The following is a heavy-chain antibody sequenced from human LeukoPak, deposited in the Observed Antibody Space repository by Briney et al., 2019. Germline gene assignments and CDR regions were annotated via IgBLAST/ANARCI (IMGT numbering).Heavy chain of an antibody. CDR1: GFTFRSYG. D-gene: IGHD3-3*01. CDR2: TSYDGSNT. CDR3: AKEFQRLVSFDY. J-gene: IGHJ4*02. V-gene: IGHV3-30*18. Sequence: GRSLILSCATPGFTFRSYGMHRVPQAPGKGPENMAVTSYDGSNTYYEASVKGRFTLARDKSKNTLYLQMSSLRIEDTAVYYCAKEFQRLVSFDYWGQGILVTVSS.